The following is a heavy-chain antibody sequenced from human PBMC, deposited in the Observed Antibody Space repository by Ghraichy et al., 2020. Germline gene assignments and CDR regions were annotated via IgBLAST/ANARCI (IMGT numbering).Heavy chain of an antibody. V-gene: IGHV3-23*01. CDR3: AKTGGNFYHYYMDV. J-gene: IGHJ6*03. Sequence: GGSLRLSCAASGFTFSNYAMSWVRQAPGKGLEWVSTLTGTGGNTYYADSVKGRFTISRDNSKNTLYLQVNSLRAEDTVVYYCAKTGGNFYHYYMDVWGKGTPVTVS. D-gene: IGHD4-23*01. CDR1: GFTFSNYA. CDR2: LTGTGGNT.